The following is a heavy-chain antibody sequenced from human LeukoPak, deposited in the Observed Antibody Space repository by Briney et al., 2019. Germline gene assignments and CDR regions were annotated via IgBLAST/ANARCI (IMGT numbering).Heavy chain of an antibody. V-gene: IGHV4/OR15-8*01. CDR2: IYRNGTP. CDR1: VGSISSGNW. Sequence: SETLSLTCGVSVGSISSGNWWSGVRQSPGKGLEWIGEIYRNGTPNYNPSLKSRVTISADTFKNHFSLKLTSVTAADTAVYYCATAPILPGEGGEHYKYGMDVWGQGTTVIVSS. J-gene: IGHJ6*02. D-gene: IGHD2-2*02. CDR3: ATAPILPGEGGEHYKYGMDV.